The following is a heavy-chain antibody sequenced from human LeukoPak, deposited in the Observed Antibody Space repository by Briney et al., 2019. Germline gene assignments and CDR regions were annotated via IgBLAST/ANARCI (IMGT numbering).Heavy chain of an antibody. J-gene: IGHJ5*02. CDR3: ARDTRHRYCSSSSCFRGWLDP. D-gene: IGHD2-2*01. Sequence: SVKVSCKASRGTFSSYAISWVRQAPGQGLEWMGGIIPIFGTANYAQKFQGRVTITADESTSTAYMELSSLRSEDTAVYYCARDTRHRYCSSSSCFRGWLDPWGQGTPVTVSS. V-gene: IGHV1-69*13. CDR2: IIPIFGTA. CDR1: RGTFSSYA.